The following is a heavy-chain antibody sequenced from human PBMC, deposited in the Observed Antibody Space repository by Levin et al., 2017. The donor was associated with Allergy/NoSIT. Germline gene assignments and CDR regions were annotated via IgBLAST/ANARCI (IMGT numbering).Heavy chain of an antibody. V-gene: IGHV3-23*01. D-gene: IGHD2-15*01. CDR3: AKHQSASYSQKYAMDV. J-gene: IGHJ6*02. CDR1: GFTFSNYA. CDR2: ISGGGGST. Sequence: AGGSLRLSCVASGFTFSNYAMSWVRQAPGKGLEWVSAISGGGGSTYYPDSVKGRFTISRDNSKNTVYLQMNSLRAEDTAMYFCAKHQSASYSQKYAMDVWGQGTTLTVSS.